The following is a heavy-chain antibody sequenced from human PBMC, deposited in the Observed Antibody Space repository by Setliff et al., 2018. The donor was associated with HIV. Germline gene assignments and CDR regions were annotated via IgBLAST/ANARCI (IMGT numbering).Heavy chain of an antibody. CDR2: VYHRGET. D-gene: IGHD1-20*01. V-gene: IGHV4-39*07. Sequence: PSETLSLTCTVSGGSIRTGAYYWGWIRQPPGKGLEWIGSVYHRGETYYKPSLKGRVTISIDSSKSQISLNVTSVTAADTAVYYCTRGIGTRYNYYMDVWGIGTTVTVSS. J-gene: IGHJ6*03. CDR1: GGSIRTGAYY. CDR3: TRGIGTRYNYYMDV.